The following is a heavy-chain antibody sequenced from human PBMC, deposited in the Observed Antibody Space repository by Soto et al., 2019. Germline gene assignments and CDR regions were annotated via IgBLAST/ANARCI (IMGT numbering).Heavy chain of an antibody. CDR1: GYNFANYW. V-gene: IGHV5-51*01. Sequence: EESLKISCKGSGYNFANYWIGWVRQMPGKGLEWMGMIFPGDSDTKNSPSLQGQITMSVDKSDSSAYLQWRSLKASDTAMYYCAAGYTTGPDAFDIWGQGTMVTVS. CDR2: IFPGDSDT. J-gene: IGHJ3*02. CDR3: AAGYTTGPDAFDI. D-gene: IGHD6-13*01.